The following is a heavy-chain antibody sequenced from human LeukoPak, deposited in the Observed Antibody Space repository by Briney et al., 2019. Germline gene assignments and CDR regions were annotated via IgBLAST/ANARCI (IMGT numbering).Heavy chain of an antibody. CDR2: ISAYNGNT. J-gene: IGHJ4*02. CDR1: GYTFTSYG. V-gene: IGHV1-18*01. CDR3: ATGAPYSSSWEGY. Sequence: GASVKVSCKASGYTFTSYGISWVRQAPGQGLEWMGWISAYNGNTNYAQKLQGRVTMTTDTSTTTVYLELSSLRSEDTAVYYCATGAPYSSSWEGYWGQGTLVTVSS. D-gene: IGHD6-13*01.